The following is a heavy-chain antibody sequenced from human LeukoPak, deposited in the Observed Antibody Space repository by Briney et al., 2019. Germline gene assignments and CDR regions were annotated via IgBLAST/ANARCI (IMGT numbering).Heavy chain of an antibody. CDR1: GGSITTTNW. D-gene: IGHD1-26*01. J-gene: IGHJ4*02. V-gene: IGHV4-4*02. CDR2: VHLSGAT. Sequence: SETLSLTCAVSGGSITTTNWWSWVRQPPGKGLEWIGEVHLSGATNYNLSLESRVSMSIDRSKNHLSLEVTSVTAADTAIYYCTRESGAFSPFGFWGQGTLVTVSS. CDR3: TRESGAFSPFGF.